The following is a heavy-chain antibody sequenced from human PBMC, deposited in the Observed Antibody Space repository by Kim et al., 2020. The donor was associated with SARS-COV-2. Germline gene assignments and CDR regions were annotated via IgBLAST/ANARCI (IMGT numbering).Heavy chain of an antibody. Sequence: GGSLRLSCAASGFTFRNYAMTWVRQAPGRGLEWVSSITASGGSTYSADSVKGRFTISRDNSKNTMYVQMSSLRADDTAVYYCARRITMIQGVAVSGMDV. D-gene: IGHD3-10*01. V-gene: IGHV3-23*01. CDR1: GFTFRNYA. J-gene: IGHJ6*01. CDR2: ITASGGST. CDR3: ARRITMIQGVAVSGMDV.